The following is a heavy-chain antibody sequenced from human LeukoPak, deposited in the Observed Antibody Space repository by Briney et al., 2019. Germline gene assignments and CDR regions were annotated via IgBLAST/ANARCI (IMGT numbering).Heavy chain of an antibody. V-gene: IGHV4-59*08. CDR1: GGXISPFY. D-gene: IGHD5-12*01. CDR2: IYYSGST. CDR3: ARRGYSGYGGDYFDY. Sequence: PSETLSLTCTVSGGXISPFYWNWIRQPPGKGLEWIGYIYYSGSTNYNPSLKSRVTISVDTSKNQFSLKLSSVTAADTAVYYCARRGYSGYGGDYFDYWGQGTLVTVSS. J-gene: IGHJ4*02.